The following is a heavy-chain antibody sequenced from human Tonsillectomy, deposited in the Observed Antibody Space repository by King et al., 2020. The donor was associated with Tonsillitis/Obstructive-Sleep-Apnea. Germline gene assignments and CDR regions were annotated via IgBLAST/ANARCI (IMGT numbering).Heavy chain of an antibody. CDR2: ISSSGNTI. Sequence: VQLVESGGGLVQPGGSLRLSCAASGLTFSSYEMTWVRQAPGKGLEWVSFISSSGNTIYYADSVKGRFTISRDNAKNSLYVQMNSLRVDDTAVYYCARDRYIVVIPAAVDAFDVWGQGTMVTVSS. D-gene: IGHD2-2*01. CDR1: GLTFSSYE. V-gene: IGHV3-48*03. CDR3: ARDRYIVVIPAAVDAFDV. J-gene: IGHJ3*01.